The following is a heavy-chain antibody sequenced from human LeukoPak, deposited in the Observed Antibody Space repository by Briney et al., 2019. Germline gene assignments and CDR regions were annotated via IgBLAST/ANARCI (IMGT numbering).Heavy chain of an antibody. CDR3: ARGAYYDYVWGSYRPEGFDY. D-gene: IGHD3-16*02. CDR1: GFTFSSYS. V-gene: IGHV3-21*04. J-gene: IGHJ4*02. CDR2: ISSSSSYI. Sequence: GGSLRLSCAASGFTFSSYSMNWVRQAPGKGLEWVSSISSSSSYIYYADSVKGRFTISRDNAKNSLYLQMNSLRAEDTAVYYCARGAYYDYVWGSYRPEGFDYWGQGTLVTVSS.